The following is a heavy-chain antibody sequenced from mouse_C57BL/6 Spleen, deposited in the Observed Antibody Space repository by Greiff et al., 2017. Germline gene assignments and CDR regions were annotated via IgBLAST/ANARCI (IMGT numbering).Heavy chain of an antibody. Sequence: VQLQQSGAELARPGASVKLSCKASGYTFTSYGISWVKQRPGQGLEWIGAIYPRSGNTYYHEKFKGKATLTADKDSSTAYMELRSLTAEDSAVYCGARYEGSSRYWYFDVWGTGTTVTVSS. CDR2: IYPRSGNT. CDR3: ARYEGSSRYWYFDV. D-gene: IGHD1-1*01. V-gene: IGHV1-81*01. J-gene: IGHJ1*03. CDR1: GYTFTSYG.